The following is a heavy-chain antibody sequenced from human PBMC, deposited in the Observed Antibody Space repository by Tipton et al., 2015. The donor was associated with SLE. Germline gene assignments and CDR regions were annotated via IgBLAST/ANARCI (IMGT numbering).Heavy chain of an antibody. J-gene: IGHJ3*02. D-gene: IGHD3-3*01. CDR2: IDYTANP. CDR1: GGPFGSFY. CDR3: VRTYDFWSGYYPEDGFDI. V-gene: IGHV4-59*01. Sequence: TLSLTCAVHGGPFGSFYWSWIRQPPGKGLEWIGNIDYTANPNYSPSLKSRVTISIDTSTNHFSLKLRSVTAADTAVYYCVRTYDFWSGYYPEDGFDIWGQGTMVTVAS.